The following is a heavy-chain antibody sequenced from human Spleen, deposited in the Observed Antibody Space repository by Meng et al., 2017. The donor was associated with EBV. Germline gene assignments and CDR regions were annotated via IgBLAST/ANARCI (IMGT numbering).Heavy chain of an antibody. CDR3: ARGLPQVAPEEFDY. J-gene: IGHJ4*02. Sequence: QGRLQRWGPRMLKPSATLSLTWAVFGWSFSDYYCTWNRHTPGKGLEWIGDINHSGGTNYNPSLKSRVTISVDTSKNQFSLKLGSVTAADTAVYYCARGLPQVAPEEFDYWGQGTLVTVSS. CDR1: GWSFSDYY. D-gene: IGHD1-14*01. CDR2: INHSGGT. V-gene: IGHV4-34*02.